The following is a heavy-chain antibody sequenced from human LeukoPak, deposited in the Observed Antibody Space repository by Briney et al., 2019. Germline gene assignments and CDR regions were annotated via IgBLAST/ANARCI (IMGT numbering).Heavy chain of an antibody. D-gene: IGHD2-15*01. CDR2: IDPKNGNR. Sequence: GSVKVSCKTSGYTFINNDINWVRQSPGQGLEWMAWIDPKNGNRGYAQNFQGRVTMTTDISINTAYLELSSLRSEDTAVYYCARSHTQKQFCGGGRCYPTVWWFDPWGQGTLVTVSS. J-gene: IGHJ5*02. CDR3: ARSHTQKQFCGGGRCYPTVWWFDP. CDR1: GYTFINND. V-gene: IGHV1-8*01.